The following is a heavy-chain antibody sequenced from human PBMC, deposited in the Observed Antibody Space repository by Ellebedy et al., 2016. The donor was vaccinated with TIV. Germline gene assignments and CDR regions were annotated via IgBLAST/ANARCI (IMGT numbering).Heavy chain of an antibody. Sequence: PGGSLRLSCAASGFSAGPSYMSWVPLAPGKGLECVSVIYGDDKTYYADSVKGRFTFSRDISKNTMYLQMNSLRAEDTAVYYCAKPLNYGDYASWGQGTLVTVSS. J-gene: IGHJ5*02. CDR3: AKPLNYGDYAS. D-gene: IGHD4-17*01. CDR1: GFSAGPSY. CDR2: IYGDDKT. V-gene: IGHV3-66*04.